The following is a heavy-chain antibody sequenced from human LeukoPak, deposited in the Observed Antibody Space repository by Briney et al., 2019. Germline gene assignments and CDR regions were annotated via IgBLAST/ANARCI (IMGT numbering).Heavy chain of an antibody. D-gene: IGHD3-22*01. V-gene: IGHV3-33*01. CDR2: IWYDGNNK. Sequence: GRSLRLSCAASGFTFSTYGMHWVRQAPGEGLEWVAVIWYDGNNKYYADSVKGRFTISRDNSKNTLYLQINSLRAEDTAVYYCARAYRDDTSGYYYVPFDYWGQGTLVTVSS. CDR1: GFTFSTYG. CDR3: ARAYRDDTSGYYYVPFDY. J-gene: IGHJ4*02.